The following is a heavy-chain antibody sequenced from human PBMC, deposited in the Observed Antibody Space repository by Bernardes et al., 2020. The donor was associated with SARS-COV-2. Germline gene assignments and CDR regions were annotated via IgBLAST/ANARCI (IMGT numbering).Heavy chain of an antibody. CDR3: AKGVYGPNRPDP. CDR1: GFTFSYSA. Sequence: WGSLRLSCAASGFTFSYSAMSWVRQAPGKGLEWIACINSAGDTTFYADYAKGRFTVSKDNTKNILYLQMNSLGVEDTAIYYCAKGVYGPNRPDPWGHGTLVTVSS. CDR2: INSAGDTT. J-gene: IGHJ5*02. D-gene: IGHD2-8*01. V-gene: IGHV3-23*01.